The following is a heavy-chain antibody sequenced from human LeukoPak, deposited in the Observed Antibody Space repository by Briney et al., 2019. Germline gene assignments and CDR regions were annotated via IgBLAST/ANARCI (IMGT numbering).Heavy chain of an antibody. D-gene: IGHD2-2*01. V-gene: IGHV4-39*01. CDR1: GGSLNSSSYY. Sequence: SEALSLTCTVSGGSLNSSSYYWGWIRQPPGKRLEWIGSIYYSGRTYYNPSLKSRVTIFVDTSKNQFSLKLNSVTAADTAVYYCAGSQATAMVSDYWGQGTLVTISS. CDR3: AGSQATAMVSDY. CDR2: IYYSGRT. J-gene: IGHJ4*02.